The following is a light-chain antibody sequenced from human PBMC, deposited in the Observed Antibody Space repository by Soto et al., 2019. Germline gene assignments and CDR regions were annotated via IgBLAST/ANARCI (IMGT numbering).Light chain of an antibody. V-gene: IGLV2-14*01. Sequence: QSVLTQPASVSGSPGQSITISCTGTSGDVGAYDFVSWYQHHPGKAPRLVIYDVSRRPAGASDRFSGSKSGSTASLTISSLQAFFVADYSGCSYQDSTPFVCRTGTRVTVL. CDR2: DVS. CDR3: CSYQDSTPFV. J-gene: IGLJ1*01. CDR1: SGDVGAYDF.